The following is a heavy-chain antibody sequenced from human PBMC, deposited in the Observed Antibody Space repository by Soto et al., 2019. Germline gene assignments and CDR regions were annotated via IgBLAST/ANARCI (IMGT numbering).Heavy chain of an antibody. CDR3: AKDSWFGELFRSYMDV. D-gene: IGHD3-10*01. CDR2: ISYDGNKK. CDR1: GFTFSNHG. Sequence: QVQLVESGGGAVQPGRSLRLSCAASGFTFSNHGMHWVRQAPGKGLEWVAVISYDGNKKHYADSVKGRFTISRDSGKNTLDLQMDNVRHEDTAVYYCAKDSWFGELFRSYMDVWGKGTTVTVS. V-gene: IGHV3-30*18. J-gene: IGHJ6*03.